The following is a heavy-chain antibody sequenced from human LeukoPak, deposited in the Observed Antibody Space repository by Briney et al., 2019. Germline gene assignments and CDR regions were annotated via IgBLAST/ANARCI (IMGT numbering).Heavy chain of an antibody. Sequence: PGGSLRLSCAASGFTFSSYWMSWVRQAPGKGLEWVANIKQDGSEKYYVDSVKGRFTISRANAKNSLYLQMNSLRAEDTAVYYCARDRSWLSYYYGMDVWGQGTTVTVSS. D-gene: IGHD6-13*01. CDR3: ARDRSWLSYYYGMDV. J-gene: IGHJ6*02. CDR2: IKQDGSEK. CDR1: GFTFSSYW. V-gene: IGHV3-7*01.